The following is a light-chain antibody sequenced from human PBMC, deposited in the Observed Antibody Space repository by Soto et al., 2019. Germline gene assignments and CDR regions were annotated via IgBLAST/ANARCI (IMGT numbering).Light chain of an antibody. CDR3: SSYTSSSTLV. J-gene: IGLJ1*01. CDR2: EVN. V-gene: IGLV2-14*01. Sequence: QSALTQPASVSGSPGQSITISCTGTSSDVGGYNYVSWYQQHPGKAPRLMIYEVNNRPSGVSNRFSGSKSGNTASLTISGHQAEDEADYYCSSYTSSSTLVFGTGTKLTVL. CDR1: SSDVGGYNY.